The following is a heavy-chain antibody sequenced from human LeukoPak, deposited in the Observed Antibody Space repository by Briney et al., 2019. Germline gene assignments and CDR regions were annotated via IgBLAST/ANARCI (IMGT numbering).Heavy chain of an antibody. Sequence: PSETLSLTCTVSGGSISSTSYYWGWIRQPPGKGLEWIGTFDYSGSTYYNPSLKSRVTISVDTSKNQFSLTLSSVTAADTAVYYCATSYYQYFRFWGQGTLVTVSS. D-gene: IGHD1-26*01. V-gene: IGHV4-39*01. CDR2: FDYSGST. J-gene: IGHJ1*01. CDR1: GGSISSTSYY. CDR3: ATSYYQYFRF.